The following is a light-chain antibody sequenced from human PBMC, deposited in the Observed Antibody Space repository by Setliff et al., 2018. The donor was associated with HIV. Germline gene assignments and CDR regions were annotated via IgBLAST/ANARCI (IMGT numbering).Light chain of an antibody. V-gene: IGLV1-44*01. CDR3: AAWDDSLNAVV. CDR1: NSNIGRNS. CDR2: RNN. Sequence: QSVLSQPPSASGTPGQRITISCSGINSNIGRNSVNWYHQLPGTAPKLLIYRNNQRPSGVPDRFSGSQSGTSASLAISWLQCEDEADYHCAAWDDSLNAVVFGAGTQLTVL. J-gene: IGLJ2*01.